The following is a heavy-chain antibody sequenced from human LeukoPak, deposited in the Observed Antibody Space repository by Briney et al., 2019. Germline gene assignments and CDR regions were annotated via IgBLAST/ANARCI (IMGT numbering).Heavy chain of an antibody. CDR2: ISYSGST. Sequence: KSSETLSLTCTVSGASISSYYWSWIRQPPGKGLEWIGYISYSGSTNYNPSLKSRVTISVDTSKNQFSLKLSSVTAADTAVYYCARDRSHDYYYYGMDVWGQGTTVTVSS. J-gene: IGHJ6*02. CDR1: GASISSYY. CDR3: ARDRSHDYYYYGMDV. V-gene: IGHV4-59*01.